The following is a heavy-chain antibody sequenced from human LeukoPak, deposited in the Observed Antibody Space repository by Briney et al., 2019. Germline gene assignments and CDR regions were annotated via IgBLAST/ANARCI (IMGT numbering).Heavy chain of an antibody. CDR3: ARDPYSGGYGAYYYYYMDV. CDR2: ISSSSSYI. D-gene: IGHD6-19*01. Sequence: GGSLRLSCAASGFSFSSYWMSWVRQAPGKGLEWVSSISSSSSYIYYADSVRGRFTISRDKAKNSLYLQMSSLRAEDTAVYYCARDPYSGGYGAYYYYYMDVWGKGTTVTVSS. CDR1: GFSFSSYW. J-gene: IGHJ6*03. V-gene: IGHV3-21*01.